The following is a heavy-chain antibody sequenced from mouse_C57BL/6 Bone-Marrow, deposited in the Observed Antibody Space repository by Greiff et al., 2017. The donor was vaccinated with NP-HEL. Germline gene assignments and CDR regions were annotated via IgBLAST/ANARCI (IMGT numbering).Heavy chain of an antibody. CDR2: IDPSDSYT. CDR3: AREEGCNYLAMDY. D-gene: IGHD2-1*01. Sequence: QVQLQQSGAELVMPGASVKLSCKASGYTFTSYWMHWVKQRPGQGLEWIGEIDPSDSYTNYNQKFKGKSTLTVDKSSSTAYMQLSSLTSEDSAVYYCAREEGCNYLAMDYWGQGTSVTVSS. J-gene: IGHJ4*01. V-gene: IGHV1-69*01. CDR1: GYTFTSYW.